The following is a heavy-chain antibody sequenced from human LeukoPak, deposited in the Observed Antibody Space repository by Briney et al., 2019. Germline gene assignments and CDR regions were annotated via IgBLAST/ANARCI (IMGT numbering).Heavy chain of an antibody. CDR1: GYTFTSYD. CDR2: MNPNSGNT. V-gene: IGHV1-8*01. J-gene: IGHJ4*02. Sequence: ASVKVSCKASGYTFTSYDINWVRQATGQGLEWMGWMNPNSGNTGYAQKFQGRVTMTRNTSISTAYMELSSLRPDDTALYYCAKGITKTAGTAFVHWGQGTLVTVSS. D-gene: IGHD1-20*01. CDR3: AKGITKTAGTAFVH.